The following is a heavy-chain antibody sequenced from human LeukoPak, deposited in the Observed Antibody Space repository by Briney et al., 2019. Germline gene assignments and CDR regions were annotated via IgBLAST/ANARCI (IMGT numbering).Heavy chain of an antibody. CDR2: NDYSGST. CDR1: GGPISTHY. CDR3: ARGATFRGTYYMDV. D-gene: IGHD3-10*01. Sequence: SETLSLTCIVSGGPISTHYWSWSRQPPGKGLEGIGYNDYSGSTHYNPSLKSRVTISVDTSKNQFSLKLNSVTAADTAVYYCARGATFRGTYYMDVWGKGTTVTVSS. J-gene: IGHJ6*03. V-gene: IGHV4-59*11.